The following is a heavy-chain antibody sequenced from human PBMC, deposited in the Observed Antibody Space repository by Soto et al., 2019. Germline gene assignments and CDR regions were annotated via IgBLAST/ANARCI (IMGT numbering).Heavy chain of an antibody. V-gene: IGHV3-9*01. Sequence: VLLVESGGGLVQPGRSLRLSCAVPGFNFGNYAMHWVRQAPGKGLEWVAAINWNSDKVAYAGSVLGRFTIFRDSAKNSLHLQMNDLTTEDTALYYCAKEKGGTPYYIDSWGQGILVTVSS. CDR3: AKEKGGTPYYIDS. D-gene: IGHD1-1*01. J-gene: IGHJ4*02. CDR2: INWNSDKV. CDR1: GFNFGNYA.